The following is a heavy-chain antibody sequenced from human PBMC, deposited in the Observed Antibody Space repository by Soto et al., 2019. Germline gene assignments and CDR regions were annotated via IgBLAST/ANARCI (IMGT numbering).Heavy chain of an antibody. Sequence: PGGSLRLSCEASGFTFSNYGINWVRQAPGKGLEWVSHISSSSSTINYAESVKGRFSISRDNAKNSLYLQMNSLRAEDTAVYYCAREWKEGDIVVVPAPDWFDPWGQGTLVTVSS. CDR2: ISSSSSTI. D-gene: IGHD2-2*01. CDR3: AREWKEGDIVVVPAPDWFDP. J-gene: IGHJ5*02. CDR1: GFTFSNYG. V-gene: IGHV3-48*04.